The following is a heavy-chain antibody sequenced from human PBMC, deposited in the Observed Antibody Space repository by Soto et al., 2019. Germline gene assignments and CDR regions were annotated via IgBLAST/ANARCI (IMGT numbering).Heavy chain of an antibody. J-gene: IGHJ5*02. D-gene: IGHD2-15*01. Sequence: GASVKVSCKASGYTFTSYDINWVRQATGQGHERMGWMNPNSGNTGYAQKFQGRVTMTRDTSIRTAYMELSSLSSEDTAVYYCARAQVDCSGGSCYSDNWFDPWGQGTLVTVSS. CDR3: ARAQVDCSGGSCYSDNWFDP. V-gene: IGHV1-8*01. CDR2: MNPNSGNT. CDR1: GYTFTSYD.